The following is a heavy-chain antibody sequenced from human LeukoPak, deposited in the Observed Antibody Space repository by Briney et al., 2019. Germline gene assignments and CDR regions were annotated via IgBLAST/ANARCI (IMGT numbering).Heavy chain of an antibody. J-gene: IGHJ3*02. CDR1: VYTFTGYY. V-gene: IGHV1-2*02. D-gene: IGHD1-26*01. CDR3: ARGGSHLSAFDI. CDR2: INPNSVGT. Sequence: ASLKVSCKASVYTFTGYYMHCGRQAPGQGLEWMGGINPNSVGTNCAQKFQGRVTMTRHTSINTAYMELSRLRFDDTAVYYCARGGSHLSAFDIWGQGTMVTVSS.